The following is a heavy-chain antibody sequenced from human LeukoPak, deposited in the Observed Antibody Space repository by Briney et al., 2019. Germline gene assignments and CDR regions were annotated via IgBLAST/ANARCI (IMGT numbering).Heavy chain of an antibody. J-gene: IGHJ3*02. V-gene: IGHV3-33*01. CDR2: IFYDGSNK. D-gene: IGHD1-26*01. CDR1: GFTFSSYG. CDR3: ARESGTYLGRTAFDI. Sequence: GGSLRLSCAASGFTFSSYGMHWVRQAPGKGLEWVSIIFYDGSNKYYADSVKGRFTISRDNSKNTLYLQMNRLRAEDTAVYFCARESGTYLGRTAFDIWGQGTMVTVAS.